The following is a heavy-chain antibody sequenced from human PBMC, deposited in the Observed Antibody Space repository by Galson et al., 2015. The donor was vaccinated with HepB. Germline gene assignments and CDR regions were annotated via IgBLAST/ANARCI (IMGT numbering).Heavy chain of an antibody. CDR2: IIPILGIA. CDR1: GGTFSSYA. D-gene: IGHD2/OR15-2a*01. Sequence: SVKVSCKASGGTFSSYAISWVRQAPGQGLEWMGRIIPILGIANYAQKFQGRVTITADKSTSTAYMELSSLRSEDTAVYYRARDLSRGSSIYYYGMDVWGQGTTVTVSS. CDR3: ARDLSRGSSIYYYGMDV. V-gene: IGHV1-69*04. J-gene: IGHJ6*02.